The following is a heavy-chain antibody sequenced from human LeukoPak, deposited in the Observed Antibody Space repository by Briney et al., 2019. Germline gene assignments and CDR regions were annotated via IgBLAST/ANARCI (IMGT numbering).Heavy chain of an antibody. CDR1: GGSFTTYY. CDR3: ARMRGYGSGRIDY. V-gene: IGHV4-4*07. D-gene: IGHD3-10*01. J-gene: IGHJ4*02. Sequence: PSETLSLTCTVSGGSFTTYYWSWIRQPAGRGLEWIGHIDSSGTTNYNPSLKSRVTMSTDPSKNQFSLKLSSVTAADTAVYYCARMRGYGSGRIDYWGQGTLVTVSS. CDR2: IDSSGTT.